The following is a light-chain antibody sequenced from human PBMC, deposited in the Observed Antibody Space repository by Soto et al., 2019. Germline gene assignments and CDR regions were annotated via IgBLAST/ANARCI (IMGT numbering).Light chain of an antibody. J-gene: IGKJ1*01. CDR3: QQYNSYS. CDR2: DAS. V-gene: IGKV1-5*01. CDR1: QSISSW. Sequence: DTQMTQSPTSLSSSVGDRFTITCRASQSISSWLAWYQQKPGKAPKLLIYDASSLESGVPSRFSGSGSGTEFTLTISSLQPDDFATYYCQQYNSYSFGQGTKVDIK.